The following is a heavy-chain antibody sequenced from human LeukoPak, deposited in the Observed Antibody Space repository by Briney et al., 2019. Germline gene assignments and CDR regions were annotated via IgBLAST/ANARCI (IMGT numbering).Heavy chain of an antibody. V-gene: IGHV4-38-2*01. CDR3: AKGLTWDSTSCSD. Sequence: SETLSLTCAVSGYSISSGYYWGWIRQPPGKGLEWIGSIYHSGSTYYNPSLKSRVTISVDTSKNQFSLKLSSVTAADTAVYYCAKGLTWDSTSCSDWGQGTLVTVSS. CDR2: IYHSGST. CDR1: GYSISSGYY. J-gene: IGHJ4*02. D-gene: IGHD2-2*01.